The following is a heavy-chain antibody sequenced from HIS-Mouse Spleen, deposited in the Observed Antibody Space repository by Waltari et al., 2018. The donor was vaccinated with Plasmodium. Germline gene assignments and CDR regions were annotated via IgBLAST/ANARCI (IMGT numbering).Heavy chain of an antibody. J-gene: IGHJ4*02. CDR3: ARYKYAAGLYYFDY. Sequence: QVQLQESGPGLVKPSETLSLTRTVSGGSISSYYWSWIRQPPGKGLEWIGYIYYSGSTNYNPSLKSRVTISVDTSKNQFSLKLSSVTAADTAVYYCARYKYAAGLYYFDYWGQGTLVTVSS. CDR2: IYYSGST. CDR1: GGSISSYY. V-gene: IGHV4-59*08. D-gene: IGHD6-13*01.